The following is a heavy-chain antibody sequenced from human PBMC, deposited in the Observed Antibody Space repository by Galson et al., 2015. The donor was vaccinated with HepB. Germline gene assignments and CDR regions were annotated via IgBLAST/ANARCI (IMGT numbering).Heavy chain of an antibody. CDR1: GFPFSSYS. V-gene: IGHV3-48*02. CDR2: ISSTGSTI. Sequence: SLRLSCAASGFPFSSYSMNWVRQAPGKGLEWVSHISSTGSTIYYADSVKGRFTISRDNAENSLDLQMNSLRDEDTAVYYCARDPSSPSAKAGYYFDYRGQGTLVTVSS. J-gene: IGHJ4*02. D-gene: IGHD2-2*01. CDR3: ARDPSSPSAKAGYYFDY.